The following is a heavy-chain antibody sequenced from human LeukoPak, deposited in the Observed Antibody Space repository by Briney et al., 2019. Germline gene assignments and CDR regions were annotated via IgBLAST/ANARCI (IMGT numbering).Heavy chain of an antibody. Sequence: ASVKVSCKASGYTLTTYGISWVRQAPGQGLEWMGWISAYNGNTNYAQKLQGRVTMTTGTSTSTAYMDLRSLRSDDTAVYYCAMVRGLVSWFDPWGQGTLVTVSS. CDR1: GYTLTTYG. CDR3: AMVRGLVSWFDP. CDR2: ISAYNGNT. D-gene: IGHD3-10*01. J-gene: IGHJ5*02. V-gene: IGHV1-18*01.